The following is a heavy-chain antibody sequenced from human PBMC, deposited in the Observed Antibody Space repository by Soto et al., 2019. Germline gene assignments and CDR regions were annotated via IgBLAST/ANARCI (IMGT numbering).Heavy chain of an antibody. Sequence: GGSLRLSCAASGFTFSSYAMSWFRQAPGKGLEWVSYIDSDDGTTYYTDSVKGRFTISRDNAKNSLYLQMNSLRVEDTALYYCVRPYYSSSWFPFDRWGQGTLVTVSS. J-gene: IGHJ4*02. D-gene: IGHD6-13*01. V-gene: IGHV3-11*01. CDR1: GFTFSSYA. CDR2: IDSDDGTT. CDR3: VRPYYSSSWFPFDR.